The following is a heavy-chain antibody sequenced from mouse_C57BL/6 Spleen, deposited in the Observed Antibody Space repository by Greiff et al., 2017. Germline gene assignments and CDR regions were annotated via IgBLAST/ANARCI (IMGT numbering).Heavy chain of an antibody. D-gene: IGHD1-1*01. Sequence: EVQLQESGGGLVKPGGSLKLSCAASGFTFSSYTMSWVRQTPEKRLEWVATISGGGGNTYYPDSVKGRFTISRDNAKNTLYLQMSSLRSEDTALYYCARHYYGSSGYFDYWGQGTTLTVSS. CDR3: ARHYYGSSGYFDY. J-gene: IGHJ2*01. CDR2: ISGGGGNT. CDR1: GFTFSSYT. V-gene: IGHV5-9*01.